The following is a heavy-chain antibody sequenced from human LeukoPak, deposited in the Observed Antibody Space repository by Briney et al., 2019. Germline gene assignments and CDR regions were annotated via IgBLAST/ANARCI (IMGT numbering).Heavy chain of an antibody. CDR1: GFSFSSYA. V-gene: IGHV3-23*01. J-gene: IGHJ4*02. Sequence: GGSLRLSCAASGFSFSSYAMSWVRQALGKGLEWVSAISGSGGTTYYADSVKGRFTVSRDNSKNTLYLQMNSLRAEDTAVYYCAKPHPGGDYGKYYFDYWGQGTLVTVSS. D-gene: IGHD4-17*01. CDR3: AKPHPGGDYGKYYFDY. CDR2: ISGSGGTT.